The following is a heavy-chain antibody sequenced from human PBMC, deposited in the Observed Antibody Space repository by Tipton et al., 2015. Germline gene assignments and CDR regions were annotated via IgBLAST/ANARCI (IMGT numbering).Heavy chain of an antibody. CDR3: ARDLEHGMDV. CDR2: IDFRGST. Sequence: TLSLTCTVSGGSIDSYYWSWIRQPPGMRLEWIGYIDFRGSTEYNPSVKSRVSISVDRSKNQFSLKMSSVTAADTAVYFCARDLEHGMDVWGQGTTVTVS. CDR1: GGSIDSYY. J-gene: IGHJ6*02. V-gene: IGHV4-59*01.